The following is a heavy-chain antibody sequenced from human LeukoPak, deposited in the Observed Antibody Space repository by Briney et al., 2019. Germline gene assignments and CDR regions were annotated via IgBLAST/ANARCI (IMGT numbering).Heavy chain of an antibody. CDR2: IYYNGGT. D-gene: IGHD6-13*01. CDR1: GGSFSAYY. CDR3: ARAGPRAAAANWFDP. V-gene: IGHV4-59*08. Sequence: SETLSLTCTVSGGSFSAYYWSWIRQPPGKRLEWIGHIYYNGGTTYNPSLKSRLTISLDTSKNQFFLKLSSVTAADTAVYYCARAGPRAAAANWFDPWGQGTLVTVSS. J-gene: IGHJ5*02.